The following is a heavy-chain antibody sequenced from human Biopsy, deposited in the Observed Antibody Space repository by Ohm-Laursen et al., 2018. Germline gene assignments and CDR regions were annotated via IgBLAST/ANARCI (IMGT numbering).Heavy chain of an antibody. Sequence: ASVKVSCKASGYTFNAYYIHWMRQAPGQGLEWMGWINPATGETRYAQRFQGRVTMTRDTPVTTAYMQLSSLTSDDTALYYCAKPSGGVSTIGFDPWGQGTQVIVSS. CDR1: GYTFNAYY. J-gene: IGHJ5*02. D-gene: IGHD3-16*01. V-gene: IGHV1-2*02. CDR3: AKPSGGVSTIGFDP. CDR2: INPATGET.